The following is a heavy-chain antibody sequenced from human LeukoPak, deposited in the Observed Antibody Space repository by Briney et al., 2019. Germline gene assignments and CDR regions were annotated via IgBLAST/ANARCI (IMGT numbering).Heavy chain of an antibody. V-gene: IGHV4-61*02. J-gene: IGHJ6*03. CDR1: GGSISSGSYY. CDR3: ASSTYYDFWSGYYSLYYYYMDV. Sequence: SETLSLTCTVSGGSISSGSYYWRWLRQPAGKGLEWIGRIYTSGSTNYNHYLKRRVTISVDTSKNQFSLKLSSVTAADTAVYYCASSTYYDFWSGYYSLYYYYMDVWGKGTTVTVSS. CDR2: IYTSGST. D-gene: IGHD3-3*01.